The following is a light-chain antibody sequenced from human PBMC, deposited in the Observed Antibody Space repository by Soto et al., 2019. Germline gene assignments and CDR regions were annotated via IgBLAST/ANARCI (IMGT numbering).Light chain of an antibody. Sequence: QSVLTQPPSVSGSPGQSVTISCTGTSTDFVSYNRVSWYQQPPGTAPKLIIYEASNRPSGVPDRFSGSKSGNTASLTISGLQDAEEADYYCSLYKSENTYAFGTGTKVTV. CDR2: EAS. J-gene: IGLJ1*01. CDR3: SLYKSENTYA. V-gene: IGLV2-18*01. CDR1: STDFVSYNR.